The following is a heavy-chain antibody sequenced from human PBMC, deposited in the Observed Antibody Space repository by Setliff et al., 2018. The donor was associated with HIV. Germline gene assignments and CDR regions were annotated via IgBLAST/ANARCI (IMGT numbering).Heavy chain of an antibody. J-gene: IGHJ3*02. CDR1: GGSFPAYY. CDR3: ARPGGAGDAFDI. CDR2: IYHTGST. V-gene: IGHV4-59*08. Sequence: SETLSLTCAVYGGSFPAYYWSWIRQPPGKGLEWIGYIYHTGSTNYNPSLKSRVTLSLDMPKKQLSLKLTSVTAADTAIYYCARPGGAGDAFDIWGRGTMVTVSS. D-gene: IGHD3-10*01.